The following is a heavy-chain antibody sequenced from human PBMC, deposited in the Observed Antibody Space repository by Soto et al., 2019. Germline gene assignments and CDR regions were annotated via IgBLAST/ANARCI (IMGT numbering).Heavy chain of an antibody. CDR1: SGSITSSNW. V-gene: IGHV4-4*02. CDR3: ARNRYGGYDFDY. J-gene: IGHJ4*02. Sequence: QVQLQESGPGLVKPSGTLSLTCAVSSGSITSSNWWSWVRQPPGKGLEWIGEVSHSGSTNYIPSLKSRATISVDKSRNQFSLRLNSVTAADTAVYYCARNRYGGYDFDYWGQGTLVTVSS. D-gene: IGHD5-12*01. CDR2: VSHSGST.